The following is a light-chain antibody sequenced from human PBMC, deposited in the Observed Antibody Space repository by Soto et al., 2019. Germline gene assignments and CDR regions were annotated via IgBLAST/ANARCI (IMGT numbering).Light chain of an antibody. V-gene: IGLV2-14*01. CDR2: EVS. CDR3: SSYSVTNTLGV. CDR1: SSDVGGYNY. Sequence: QSALTQPASVSGSPGQSITISCTGTSSDVGGYNYVSWYQQHPGKAPKLMIYEVSNRPSGVSNRFSGSKSGNTASLTISGLQAEDEADYYCSSYSVTNTLGVFGGGTQLTVL. J-gene: IGLJ3*02.